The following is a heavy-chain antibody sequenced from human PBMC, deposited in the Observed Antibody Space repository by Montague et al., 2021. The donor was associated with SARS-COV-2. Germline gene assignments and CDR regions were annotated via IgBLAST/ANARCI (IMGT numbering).Heavy chain of an antibody. J-gene: IGHJ6*02. V-gene: IGHV4-59*01. D-gene: IGHD3-3*01. CDR3: ASARRFLELAGIYYYYGMDV. Sequence: SETLSLTCTVSGGSISSYYWSWIRQPPGQGLEWIGYIYYSGSTNYNPSLKSRVTISVDTSKNKFSLKLSSVTAADTAVSYCASARRFLELAGIYYYYGMDVWGQGTTVTVSS. CDR2: IYYSGST. CDR1: GGSISSYY.